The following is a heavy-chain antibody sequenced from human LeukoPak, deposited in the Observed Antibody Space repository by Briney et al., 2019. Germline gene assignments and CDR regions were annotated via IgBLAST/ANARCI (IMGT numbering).Heavy chain of an antibody. V-gene: IGHV1-69*13. CDR2: IIPIFGTA. D-gene: IGHD3-16*02. Sequence: ASVKVSFKASGGTFSSYAISWVRQAPGQGLEWMGGIIPIFGTANYAQKFQGRVTITADESTSTAYMELSSLRSEDTAVYYCARGLSIRYDQDLALDYWGQGTLVTVSS. CDR1: GGTFSSYA. CDR3: ARGLSIRYDQDLALDY. J-gene: IGHJ4*02.